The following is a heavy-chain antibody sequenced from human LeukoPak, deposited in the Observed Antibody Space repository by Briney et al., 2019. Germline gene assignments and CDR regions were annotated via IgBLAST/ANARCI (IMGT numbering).Heavy chain of an antibody. D-gene: IGHD3-22*01. V-gene: IGHV3-23*01. J-gene: IGHJ4*02. CDR2: ISGSVGST. Sequence: QTGRSLRLSCAASGFTFSSYAMSWVRQAPGKGLEWVSAISGSVGSTYYADSVKGRFTISRDNSKNTLYLKMNSLRAEDTAVYYCAKDTPLYYYDSSGYASSYWGQGTLVTVSS. CDR3: AKDTPLYYYDSSGYASSY. CDR1: GFTFSSYA.